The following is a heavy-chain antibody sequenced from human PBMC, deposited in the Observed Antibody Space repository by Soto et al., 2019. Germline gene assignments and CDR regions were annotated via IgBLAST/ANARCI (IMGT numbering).Heavy chain of an antibody. CDR2: IWSDGSNK. J-gene: IGHJ6*02. CDR3: AIGDRHSYYYYGMDV. Sequence: GGSLRLSCAASGFTFSSYGMHWVRQAPGEGLEWVSVIWSDGSNKYYAYSVKGRFTISRDNSKNTLYLQMNRLRAEDTAVYYCAIGDRHSYYYYGMDVLGQGTTVTVSS. V-gene: IGHV3-33*01. CDR1: GFTFSSYG.